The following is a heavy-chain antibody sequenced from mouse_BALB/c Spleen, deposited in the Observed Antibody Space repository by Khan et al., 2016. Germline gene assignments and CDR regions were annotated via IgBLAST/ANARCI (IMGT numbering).Heavy chain of an antibody. V-gene: IGHV3-2*02. J-gene: IGHJ4*01. Sequence: EVKRLESGPGLMKPSQSLSLTCTVTGYSITSDYAWNWIRQFPGNKLEWMGYIIYSGSTTYTPSLKSRISITRDTSKNQFFLQLNSVTIEDTATXYCASDGPNYAMDYWGQGTSVTVSS. D-gene: IGHD2-3*01. CDR1: GYSITSDYA. CDR2: IIYSGST. CDR3: ASDGPNYAMDY.